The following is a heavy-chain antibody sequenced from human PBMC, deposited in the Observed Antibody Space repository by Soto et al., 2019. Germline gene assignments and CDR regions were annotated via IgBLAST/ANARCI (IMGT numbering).Heavy chain of an antibody. J-gene: IGHJ5*02. D-gene: IGHD2-15*01. CDR3: ERSRYCSGGRCFTEEYANWFDP. CDR1: GYSFTIYW. CDR2: IYPGDSDT. V-gene: IGHV5-51*01. Sequence: GESLKISCQGSGYSFTIYWIGWVRQMPGKGLDWMGIIYPGDSDTRYSPSFEGQVTISADKSITTAYLQWSSLKASDTAMYYWERSRYCSGGRCFTEEYANWFDPWGQGTLVTVSS.